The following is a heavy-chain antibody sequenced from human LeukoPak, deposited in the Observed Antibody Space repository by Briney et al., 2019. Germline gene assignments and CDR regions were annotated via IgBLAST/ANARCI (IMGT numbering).Heavy chain of an antibody. Sequence: GGSLRLSCAASGFTFSNAWMSWVRQAPGKGLEWVGRIKSKTDGGTTDYAAPVKGRFTISRDDSKNTLYLQMNSLKTEDTAVYYCARGIYSGYDAPDYWGQGTLVTVSS. J-gene: IGHJ4*02. V-gene: IGHV3-15*01. CDR1: GFTFSNAW. CDR3: ARGIYSGYDAPDY. CDR2: IKSKTDGGTT. D-gene: IGHD5-12*01.